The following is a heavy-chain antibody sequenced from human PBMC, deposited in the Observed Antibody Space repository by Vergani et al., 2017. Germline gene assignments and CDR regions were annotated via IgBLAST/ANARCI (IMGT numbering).Heavy chain of an antibody. Sequence: QAQLQQWGAGLLKPSETLSLTCAIYGGSFNDYWWTWIRHPPGKGLEWIGEIRHDGITHYSPSLTSRVTISIDTSTHQFSLNLRSVTAADPAVYYCAGEGYCTKGVCFTLFDVWGQGALVTVSS. D-gene: IGHD2-8*01. CDR1: GGSFNDYW. CDR3: AGEGYCTKGVCFTLFDV. V-gene: IGHV4-34*01. J-gene: IGHJ4*02. CDR2: IRHDGIT.